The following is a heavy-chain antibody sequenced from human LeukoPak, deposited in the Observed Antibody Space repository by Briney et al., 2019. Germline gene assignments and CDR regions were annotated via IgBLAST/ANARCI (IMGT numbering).Heavy chain of an antibody. CDR3: ARPQEEDGYNYHWAFDY. CDR1: GYTFTSYS. CDR2: ISGYNGNT. J-gene: IGHJ4*02. D-gene: IGHD5-24*01. Sequence: GASVKVSCKTSGYTFTSYSINWVRQAPGQGLEWMGWISGYNGNTNYAQKLQGRVTMTTDTSTSTAYMELRSLRSDDTAVYYCARPQEEDGYNYHWAFDYWGQGTLVTVSS. V-gene: IGHV1-18*01.